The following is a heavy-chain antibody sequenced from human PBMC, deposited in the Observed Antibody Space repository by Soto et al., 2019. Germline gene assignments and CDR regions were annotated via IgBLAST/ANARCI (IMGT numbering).Heavy chain of an antibody. V-gene: IGHV4-30-4*08. D-gene: IGHD2-21*02. J-gene: IGHJ6*02. CDR3: AREDDGGDRDYYGLDV. Sequence: WTWIRQSPGKGLEWIGYVFHSGSVLYTPSLKSRLNISVDTSKNQFSLRLSSVTAADTAVYFCAREDDGGDRDYYGLDVWGQGTTVTVSS. CDR2: VFHSGSV.